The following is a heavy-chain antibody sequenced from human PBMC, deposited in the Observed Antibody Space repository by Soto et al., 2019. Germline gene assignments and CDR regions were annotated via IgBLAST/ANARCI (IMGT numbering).Heavy chain of an antibody. V-gene: IGHV3-23*01. CDR3: TKGLDVDNQGDDY. CDR2: ISGSGKTI. D-gene: IGHD3-22*01. CDR1: EFMFGTYA. J-gene: IGHJ4*02. Sequence: PGGSLRLSCAASEFMFGTYAMSWVRQAPGKGLEWVSAISGSGKTIYYTDSVKGRFTTSRDNSKNTLYLQMSSLRAEDTALYYCTKGLDVDNQGDDYWGQGTPVTVFS.